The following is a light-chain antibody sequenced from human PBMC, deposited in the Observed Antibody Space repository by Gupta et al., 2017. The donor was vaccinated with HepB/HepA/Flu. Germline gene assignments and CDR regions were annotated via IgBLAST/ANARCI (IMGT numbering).Light chain of an antibody. CDR2: DAS. CDR1: QSVRSY. J-gene: IGKJ5*01. CDR3: QQRSNWPPVT. V-gene: IGKV3-11*01. Sequence: EIVLTQSPATLSLSPGERATLSCRASQSVRSYLAWYKQKPGQAPRLLIYDASNRDTGIPARFSGSGYGKDFTLTISSREQEDFAVYYCQQRSNWPPVTFGQGTLMDIK.